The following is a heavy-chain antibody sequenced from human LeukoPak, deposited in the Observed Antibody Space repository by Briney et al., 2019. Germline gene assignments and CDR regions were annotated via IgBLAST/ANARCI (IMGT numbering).Heavy chain of an antibody. V-gene: IGHV4-39*01. CDR2: IYYSGST. CDR3: ARGPPPDFDC. J-gene: IGHJ4*02. Sequence: PSETLSLTCTVSGGSISSSSYYWGWIRQPPGKGLEWIGSIYYSGSTYYNPSLKSRVTISVDTSKNQFSLKLSSVTAADTAVYYCARGPPPDFDCWGQGTLVTVSS. CDR1: GGSISSSSYY.